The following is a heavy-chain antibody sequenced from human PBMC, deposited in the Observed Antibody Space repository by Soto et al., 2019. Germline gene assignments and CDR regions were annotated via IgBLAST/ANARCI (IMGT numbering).Heavy chain of an antibody. CDR3: ARHRYYYDSSGYYLESFDY. CDR1: GYTSTNYG. Sequence: ASVKVSCKASGYTSTNYGMHWVRQAPGQRLEWMGWINAGSGNTKYSQKFQGRITITRDTSASTVYMELSSLRSEDTAVYYCARHRYYYDSSGYYLESFDYWGQGTLVTVSS. D-gene: IGHD3-22*01. V-gene: IGHV1-3*01. J-gene: IGHJ4*02. CDR2: INAGSGNT.